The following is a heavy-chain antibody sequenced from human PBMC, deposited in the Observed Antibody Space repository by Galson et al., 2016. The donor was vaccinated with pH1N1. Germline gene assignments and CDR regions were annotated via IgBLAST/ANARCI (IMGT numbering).Heavy chain of an antibody. J-gene: IGHJ4*02. CDR1: GFSLSSFW. D-gene: IGHD2-21*01. Sequence: SLRLSCAASGFSLSSFWMTWVRQAPGKGLEWVANINQDGSVKYYVDSVKGRFTISRDSAKNSLYLQMDRLRAEDTAIYYCARAIAQGDSYWGQGTLVTVSS. CDR2: INQDGSVK. CDR3: ARAIAQGDSY. V-gene: IGHV3-7*01.